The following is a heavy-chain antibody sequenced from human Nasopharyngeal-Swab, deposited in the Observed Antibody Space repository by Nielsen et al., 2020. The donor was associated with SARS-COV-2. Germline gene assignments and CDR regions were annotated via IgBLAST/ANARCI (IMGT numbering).Heavy chain of an antibody. CDR2: ISWNSGSI. CDR3: AKGPYDDAFDI. J-gene: IGHJ3*02. CDR1: GFTFDDYA. V-gene: IGHV3-9*01. Sequence: LRLSCAASGFTFDDYAMHWVRQAPGKGLEWVSGISWNSGSIGYADSVKGRFTISRDNAKNSLYLQMNSLRAEDTALYYCAKGPYDDAFDIWGQGTMVTVSS. D-gene: IGHD5-12*01.